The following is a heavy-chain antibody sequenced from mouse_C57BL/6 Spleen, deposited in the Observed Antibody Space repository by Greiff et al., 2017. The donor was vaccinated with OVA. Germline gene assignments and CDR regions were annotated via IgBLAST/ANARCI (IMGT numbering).Heavy chain of an antibody. D-gene: IGHD2-3*01. Sequence: QVQLKQPGAELVMPGASVKLSCKASGYTFTSYWMHWVKQRPGQGLEWIGEIDPSDSYTNYNQKFKGKSTLTVDKSSSTAYMQLSSLTSEDSAVYYCARFYDGYYWFAYWGQGTLVTVSA. CDR2: IDPSDSYT. CDR3: ARFYDGYYWFAY. CDR1: GYTFTSYW. V-gene: IGHV1-69*01. J-gene: IGHJ3*01.